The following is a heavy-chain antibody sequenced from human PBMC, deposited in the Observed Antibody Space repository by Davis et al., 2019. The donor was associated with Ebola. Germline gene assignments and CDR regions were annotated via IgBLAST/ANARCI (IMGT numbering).Heavy chain of an antibody. CDR3: ARVRYNWNGFDP. D-gene: IGHD1-20*01. Sequence: APSVNVSCKASGYTFTSYDINWVRQATGQGLEWMGWMNPNSGNTGYAQKFQGRVTMTRNTSINTAYMELSSLRSEDTAVYYCARVRYNWNGFDPWGQGTLVTVSS. CDR2: MNPNSGNT. CDR1: GYTFTSYD. J-gene: IGHJ5*02. V-gene: IGHV1-8*01.